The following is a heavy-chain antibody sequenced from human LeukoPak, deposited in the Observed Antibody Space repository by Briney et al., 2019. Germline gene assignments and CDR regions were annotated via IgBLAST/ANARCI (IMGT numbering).Heavy chain of an antibody. J-gene: IGHJ4*02. CDR2: INPNSGGT. D-gene: IGHD3-10*01. V-gene: IGHV1-2*02. CDR1: GYTFTGYY. Sequence: ASVKVSCKASGYTFTGYYMHWVRQAPGQGLEWMGWINPNSGGTNYAQKFQGRVTMTRDTSISTAYMELSRLRSDDTAVYYCARTNYYGSGSRDYWGQGTLVTVSS. CDR3: ARTNYYGSGSRDY.